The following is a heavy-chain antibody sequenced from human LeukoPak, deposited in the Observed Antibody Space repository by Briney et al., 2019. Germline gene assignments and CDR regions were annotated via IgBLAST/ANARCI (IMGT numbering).Heavy chain of an antibody. J-gene: IGHJ6*03. D-gene: IGHD2-2*02. Sequence: PGGSLRLSCTAFEFTFSNAWMSWVRQAPGKGLEWVGRIKSKTDGGTTDYAAPVKGRFTISRDDSKNTLYLQMNSLKTEDTAVYYCTTMYCSSTSCYNYYYMNVWGKGTTVTVSS. CDR2: IKSKTDGGTT. V-gene: IGHV3-15*01. CDR3: TTMYCSSTSCYNYYYMNV. CDR1: EFTFSNAW.